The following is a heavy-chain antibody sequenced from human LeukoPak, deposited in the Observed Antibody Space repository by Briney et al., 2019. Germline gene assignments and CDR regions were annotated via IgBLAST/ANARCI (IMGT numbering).Heavy chain of an antibody. J-gene: IGHJ4*02. D-gene: IGHD6-19*01. CDR3: ARDRGWRLFDY. Sequence: GRSLRLSCAASGFTFSSYAKHWVRQAPGKGLEWVAVISYDGSNKYYADSVKGRFTISRDNSKNTLYLQMNSLRAEDTAVYYCARDRGWRLFDYWGQGTLVTVSS. CDR1: GFTFSSYA. CDR2: ISYDGSNK. V-gene: IGHV3-30-3*01.